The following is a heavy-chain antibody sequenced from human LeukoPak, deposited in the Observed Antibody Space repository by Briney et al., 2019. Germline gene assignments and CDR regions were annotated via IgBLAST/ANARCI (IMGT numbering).Heavy chain of an antibody. D-gene: IGHD2-21*01. CDR3: ARDNGDVVAPLLDV. CDR1: GFTFSSYW. J-gene: IGHJ6*04. V-gene: IGHV3-74*01. CDR2: INSDGSST. Sequence: GGSLRLSCAASGFTFSSYWMHWVRQAPGKGLVWVSRINSDGSSTSYADSVQGRFSISRDDAKNSLYLQMNSLRAEDTARYYCARDNGDVVAPLLDVWGKGTTVTISS.